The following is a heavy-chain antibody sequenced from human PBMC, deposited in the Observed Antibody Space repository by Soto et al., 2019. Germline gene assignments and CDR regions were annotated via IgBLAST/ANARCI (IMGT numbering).Heavy chain of an antibody. CDR1: GFTFSSYG. V-gene: IGHV3-30*18. CDR2: ISYDGSNK. CDR3: AKDNWNYASNWFDP. Sequence: VHLVESGGGLVKPGGSLRLSCAASGFTFSSYGMHWVRQAPGKGLEWVAVISYDGSNKYYADSVKGRFTISRDNSKNTLYLQMNSLRAEDTAVYYCAKDNWNYASNWFDPWGQGTLVTVAS. D-gene: IGHD1-7*01. J-gene: IGHJ5*02.